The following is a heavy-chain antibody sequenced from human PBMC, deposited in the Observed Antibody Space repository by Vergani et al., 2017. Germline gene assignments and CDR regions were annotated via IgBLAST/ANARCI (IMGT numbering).Heavy chain of an antibody. CDR1: GFTFSGYA. Sequence: EVQLLESGGGLVQPGGSLRLSCAASGFTFSGYAMSWVRQAPGKGLEWVSAISGSGGSTYYADSVKGRFTISRDNSKNTLYLQMNSLRAEDTAVYYCAKIGGYSSGWYISYYMDVWGKGTTVTVSS. J-gene: IGHJ6*03. CDR2: ISGSGGST. V-gene: IGHV3-23*01. D-gene: IGHD6-19*01. CDR3: AKIGGYSSGWYISYYMDV.